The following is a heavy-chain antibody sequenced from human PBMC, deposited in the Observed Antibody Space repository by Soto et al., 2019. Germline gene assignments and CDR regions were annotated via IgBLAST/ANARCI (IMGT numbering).Heavy chain of an antibody. CDR2: IYYSGST. D-gene: IGHD4-17*01. Sequence: QVQLQESGPGLVKPSQTLSLTCTVSGGSISSGDYYWSWIRQPPGKGLEWIGYIYYSGSTYYNPSLKSRVTISVDTSKNQFSLKLSSVTAADTAVYYCARAFATVTHGYNWFDPWGQGTLVTVSS. J-gene: IGHJ5*02. CDR1: GGSISSGDYY. CDR3: ARAFATVTHGYNWFDP. V-gene: IGHV4-30-4*01.